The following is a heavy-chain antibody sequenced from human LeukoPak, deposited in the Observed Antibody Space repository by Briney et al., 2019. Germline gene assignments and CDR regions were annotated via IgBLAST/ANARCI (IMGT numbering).Heavy chain of an antibody. D-gene: IGHD2-2*01. J-gene: IGHJ4*02. CDR3: ARDMPFYYFDY. CDR2: IYTSGST. V-gene: IGHV4-4*07. Sequence: SETLSLTCAVYGGSFSGYYWSWIRQPPGKGLEWIGRIYTSGSTNYNPSLKSRVTMSVDTSKNQFSLKLSSVTAADTAVYYCARDMPFYYFDYWGQGTLVTVSS. CDR1: GGSFSGYY.